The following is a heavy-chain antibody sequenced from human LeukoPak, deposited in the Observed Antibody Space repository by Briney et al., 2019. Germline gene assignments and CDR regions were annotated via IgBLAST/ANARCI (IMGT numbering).Heavy chain of an antibody. CDR2: IRYDGTSQ. D-gene: IGHD3-3*01. CDR1: GFTLSIYG. CDR3: AKDRSGNFDY. V-gene: IGHV3-30*02. J-gene: IGHJ4*02. Sequence: GGSLRLSCATSGFTLSIYGMHWVRQAPGKGLEWVAFIRYDGTSQYYTDSVKGRFTISRDNSMNTMYLQMNSLRAEDTAVYYCAKDRSGNFDYWGQGTLVTVSS.